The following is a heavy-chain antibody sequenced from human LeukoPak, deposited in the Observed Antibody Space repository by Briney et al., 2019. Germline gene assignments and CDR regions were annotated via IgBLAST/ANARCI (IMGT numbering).Heavy chain of an antibody. CDR2: INHGGST. D-gene: IGHD3-22*01. J-gene: IGHJ4*02. CDR1: GGSFSGHY. Sequence: SETLSLTCAVSGGSFSGHYWNWIRQPPGKGLEWIGEINHGGSTNYNPSLKSRVTISVDTSKNQFSLKLSSVTAADTAVYYCARVYDSSGYYFGGDLRVEWGQGTLVTVSS. V-gene: IGHV4-34*01. CDR3: ARVYDSSGYYFGGDLRVE.